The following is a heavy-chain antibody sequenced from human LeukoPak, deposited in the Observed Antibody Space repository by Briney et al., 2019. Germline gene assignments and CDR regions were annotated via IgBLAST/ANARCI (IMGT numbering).Heavy chain of an antibody. CDR1: GGSISSYY. CDR3: ATEGVGALYYYYYMDV. Sequence: SETLSLTCTVSGGSISSYYWSWIRQPAGKGLEWIGRIYTSGSTNYNPSLKSRVTMSVDTSKNQFSLKLSSVTAADTAVYYCATEGVGALYYYYYMDVWGKGTTVTVSS. J-gene: IGHJ6*03. V-gene: IGHV4-4*07. CDR2: IYTSGST. D-gene: IGHD1-26*01.